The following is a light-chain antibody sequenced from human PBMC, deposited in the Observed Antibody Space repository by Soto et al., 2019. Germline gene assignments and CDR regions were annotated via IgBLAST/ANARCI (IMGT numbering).Light chain of an antibody. V-gene: IGLV1-40*01. Sequence: QSVLTQPPSVSGAPGQRVTISCTGSNSNIRANFHVQWYLQLPGTAPKLLIYGDTYRPSGVPDRFSGSKSGTSASLAITGLQAEDEADYYCQSYDSSLSAYVFGAGTKLTVL. CDR1: NSNIRANFH. CDR3: QSYDSSLSAYV. J-gene: IGLJ1*01. CDR2: GDT.